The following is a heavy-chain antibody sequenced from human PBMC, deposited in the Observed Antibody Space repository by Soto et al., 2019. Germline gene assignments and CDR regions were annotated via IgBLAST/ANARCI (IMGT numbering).Heavy chain of an antibody. J-gene: IGHJ5*02. CDR2: IYYSGST. Sequence: PSETLSLTCTVSGGSIISYYWSWIRQPPGKGLEWIGYIYYSGSTNYNPSLKSRVTISVDTSKNQFSLKLSSVTAADTAVYYCARGIKDIVLVPAAMGWFDPWGQGTLVT. CDR3: ARGIKDIVLVPAAMGWFDP. D-gene: IGHD2-2*01. V-gene: IGHV4-59*01. CDR1: GGSIISYY.